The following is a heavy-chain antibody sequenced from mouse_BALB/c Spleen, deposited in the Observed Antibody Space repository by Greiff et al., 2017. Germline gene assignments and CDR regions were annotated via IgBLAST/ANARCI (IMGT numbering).Heavy chain of an antibody. Sequence: EVQVVESGGGLVQPGGSMKLSCVASGFTFSNYWMNWVRQSPEKGLEWVAEIRLKSNNYATHYAESVKGRFTISRDDSKSSVYLQMNNLRAEDTGIYYCTRWRGNYWYFDVWGAGTTVTVSS. V-gene: IGHV6-6*02. CDR2: IRLKSNNYAT. J-gene: IGHJ1*01. D-gene: IGHD2-1*01. CDR3: TRWRGNYWYFDV. CDR1: GFTFSNYW.